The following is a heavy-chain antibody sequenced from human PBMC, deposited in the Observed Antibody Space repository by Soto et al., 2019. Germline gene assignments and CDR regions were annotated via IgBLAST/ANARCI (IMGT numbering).Heavy chain of an antibody. J-gene: IGHJ5*02. CDR3: AHTRIAGWFDP. V-gene: IGHV2-5*02. CDR2: IYWVDDK. Sequence: QITLKESGPTLVKPTQTLTLTCTFSGFSLSTSGVGVGWIRQPPGKALEWLALIYWVDDKRYSPSLKSRLTITKDTSKIHVVLTTTNMDPVDTATYYCAHTRIAGWFDPWGQGTLVTVSS. D-gene: IGHD3-10*01. CDR1: GFSLSTSGVG.